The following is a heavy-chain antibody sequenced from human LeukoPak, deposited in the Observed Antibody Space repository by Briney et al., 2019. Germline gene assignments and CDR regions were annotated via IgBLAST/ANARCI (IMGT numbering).Heavy chain of an antibody. J-gene: IGHJ4*02. D-gene: IGHD3-9*01. CDR1: GFTFSSYW. CDR2: IKQDGSEK. Sequence: GGSLRLSCGASGFTFSSYWMSWVRQAPGKGLEWVANIKQDGSEKYYVDSVKGRFTISRDNAKNSLYLQMNSLRAEDTAVYYCARDSRYYDILTGYYPLGYWGQGTLVTVSS. CDR3: ARDSRYYDILTGYYPLGY. V-gene: IGHV3-7*01.